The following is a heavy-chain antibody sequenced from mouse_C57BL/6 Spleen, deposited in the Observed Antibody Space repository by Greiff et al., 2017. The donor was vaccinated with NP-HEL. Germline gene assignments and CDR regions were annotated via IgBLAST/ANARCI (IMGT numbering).Heavy chain of an antibody. Sequence: QVQLQQPGAELVKPGASVKLSCKASGYTFTSYWMHWVKQRPGQGLEWIGMIHPNSGSTNYNEKFKSKATLTVDKSSSTAYMQLSSLTSEDSAVYYCARERGPGGYAMDYWGQGTSVTVSS. CDR3: ARERGPGGYAMDY. V-gene: IGHV1-64*01. CDR2: IHPNSGST. D-gene: IGHD3-3*01. J-gene: IGHJ4*01. CDR1: GYTFTSYW.